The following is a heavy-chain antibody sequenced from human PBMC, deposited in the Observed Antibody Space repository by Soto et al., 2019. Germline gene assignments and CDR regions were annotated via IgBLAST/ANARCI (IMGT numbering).Heavy chain of an antibody. J-gene: IGHJ4*02. CDR2: IYYSGST. CDR1: GGSISSGGYY. D-gene: IGHD3-3*01. CDR3: ARVQEWLFHFDY. Sequence: TLSLTCTVSGGSISSGGYYWSWIRQHPGKGLEWIGYIYYSGSTYYNPSLKSRVTISVDTSKNQFSLKLSSVTAADTAVYYCARVQEWLFHFDYWGQGTLVTVSS. V-gene: IGHV4-31*03.